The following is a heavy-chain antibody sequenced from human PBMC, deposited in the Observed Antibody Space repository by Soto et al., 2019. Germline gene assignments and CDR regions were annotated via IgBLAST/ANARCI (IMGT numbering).Heavy chain of an antibody. J-gene: IGHJ4*02. CDR1: GYTFTSYG. D-gene: IGHD1-1*01. Sequence: QVHLVQSGAEVKKPGASVKVSCKASGYTFTSYGITWVRQAPGQGLEWMGWISAHNGNTDYAQKLQGRVIVIRDTSTSTAYMELRSLRSDDTAVYYCARGRYGDYWDQGALVTVSS. CDR2: ISAHNGNT. V-gene: IGHV1-18*01. CDR3: ARGRYGDY.